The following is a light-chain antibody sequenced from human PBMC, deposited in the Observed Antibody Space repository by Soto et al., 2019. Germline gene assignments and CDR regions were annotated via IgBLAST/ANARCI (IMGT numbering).Light chain of an antibody. Sequence: QPVLTQPASVSGSPGQSIAISCTGTSSDIGGYNYVSWYQQHPGKAPKLILYDVGTRPSGVSDRFSGSKSGNTASLTISGLQAEDEADYYCSSYTPGSTLFGTGTKLTVL. CDR3: SSYTPGSTL. CDR1: SSDIGGYNY. J-gene: IGLJ1*01. V-gene: IGLV2-14*01. CDR2: DVG.